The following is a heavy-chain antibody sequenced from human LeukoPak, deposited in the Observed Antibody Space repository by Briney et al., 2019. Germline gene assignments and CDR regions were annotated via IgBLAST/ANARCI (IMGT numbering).Heavy chain of an antibody. Sequence: GGSLRLSCAASGFTFSSYAMSWVRQAPGKELEWVSAISGSGGSTYYADSVKGRFTISRDNSKNTLYLQMNSLRAEDTAVYYCAYSSSWYIGSWYYFDYWGQGTLVTVSS. CDR2: ISGSGGST. V-gene: IGHV3-23*01. CDR1: GFTFSSYA. D-gene: IGHD6-13*01. CDR3: AYSSSWYIGSWYYFDY. J-gene: IGHJ4*02.